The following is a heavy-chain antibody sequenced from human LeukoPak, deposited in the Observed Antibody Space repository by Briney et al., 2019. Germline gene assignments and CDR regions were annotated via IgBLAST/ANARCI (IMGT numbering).Heavy chain of an antibody. J-gene: IGHJ4*02. CDR3: ARFAGTPPSDY. V-gene: IGHV3-21*01. Sequence: GGSLRLSCAASGFTFSSYSMNWVRQAPGKGLEWVSSISSSSSYIYYADSVKGRFTISRDNAKTSLYLQMNSLRAEDTAVYYCARFAGTPPSDYWGQGTLVTVSS. D-gene: IGHD6-13*01. CDR1: GFTFSSYS. CDR2: ISSSSSYI.